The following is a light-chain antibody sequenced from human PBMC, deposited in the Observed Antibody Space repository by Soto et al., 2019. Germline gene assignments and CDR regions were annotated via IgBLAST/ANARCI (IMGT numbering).Light chain of an antibody. CDR3: QQSFSTPYT. J-gene: IGKJ2*01. V-gene: IGKV1-39*01. CDR1: QSISTY. CDR2: AAS. Sequence: DIQMTQSPSSPSASVGDRVTITCRASQSISTYLNWYQQKPGKAPELLIFAASSLQSGVPSRFSGSGSGTDFTLTINSLQPEDFATYYCQQSFSTPYTFGQGTKVDIK.